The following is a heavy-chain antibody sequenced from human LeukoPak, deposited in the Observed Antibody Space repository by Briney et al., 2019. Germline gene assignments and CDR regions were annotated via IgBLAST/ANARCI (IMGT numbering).Heavy chain of an antibody. CDR1: GLTFSSYG. Sequence: SGGSLRLSCAASGLTFSSYGMSWVRQAPGKGLERVSAISGSGGSTYYADSVKGRFTISRDNSKNTLYLQMNSLRAEDTAVYYCAKDRPRTSLHGDYLMNDAFDIWGQGTMVTVSS. D-gene: IGHD4-17*01. CDR3: AKDRPRTSLHGDYLMNDAFDI. J-gene: IGHJ3*02. CDR2: ISGSGGST. V-gene: IGHV3-23*01.